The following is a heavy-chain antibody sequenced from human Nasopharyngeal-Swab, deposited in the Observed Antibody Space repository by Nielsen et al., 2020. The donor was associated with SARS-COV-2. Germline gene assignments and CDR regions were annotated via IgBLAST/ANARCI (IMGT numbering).Heavy chain of an antibody. CDR2: INVYNGKT. V-gene: IGHV1-18*01. CDR3: AAGAQYSYGYS. D-gene: IGHD5-18*01. Sequence: ASVKVSCKASGYTFTRYGISWVRQAPGQGLEWMGWINVYNGKTNYPQRFQGRVTISTDTSTSTAYMELRSLTSDDTAVYYCAAGAQYSYGYSWGQGTLVTVSS. J-gene: IGHJ4*02. CDR1: GYTFTRYG.